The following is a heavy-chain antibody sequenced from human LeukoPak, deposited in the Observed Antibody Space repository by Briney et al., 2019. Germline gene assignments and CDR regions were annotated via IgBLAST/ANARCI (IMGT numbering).Heavy chain of an antibody. Sequence: SETLSLTCTISGGSINNYFWSWIRQPPGKGPEWIGYISTSGSTNYNPSLKSRVTISVDTSKNQFSLKLTSVTAADTAIYYCARHAPSPYDTSGYFPTYFFDYWGQGTLVTVSS. J-gene: IGHJ4*02. CDR2: ISTSGST. V-gene: IGHV4-59*08. CDR1: GGSINNYF. CDR3: ARHAPSPYDTSGYFPTYFFDY. D-gene: IGHD3-22*01.